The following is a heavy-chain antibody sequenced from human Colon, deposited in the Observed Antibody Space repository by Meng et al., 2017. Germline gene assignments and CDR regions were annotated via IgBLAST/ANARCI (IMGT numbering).Heavy chain of an antibody. CDR1: SGSISSSNW. CDR3: VRQGMTSYSWGY. CDR2: ISQSGTT. J-gene: IGHJ4*02. Sequence: VQLQESGPGLVKPSETLSLTGAVSSGSISSSNWWSWVRQPPGKGLEWIGEISQSGTTYYNPSLKSRVTITGDWSKNQFSLNLNSVTAADTALYYCVRQGMTSYSWGYWGQGTLVTVSS. V-gene: IGHV4-4*02. D-gene: IGHD3-9*01.